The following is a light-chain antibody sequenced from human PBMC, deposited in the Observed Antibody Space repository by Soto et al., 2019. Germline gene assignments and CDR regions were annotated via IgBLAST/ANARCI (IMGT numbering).Light chain of an antibody. V-gene: IGLV4-69*01. CDR3: QAWDTGVQV. CDR1: SGHSSHA. J-gene: IGLJ2*01. CDR2: LNSDGSH. Sequence: QLVLTQSPSASASLGASVKLTCTLSSGHSSHAIAWHQQPPEKGPRYLMKLNSDGSHSKGDGIPDRFSGSSSGAERYLTISSLQSEDEADYYCQAWDTGVQVFGGGTKLTVL.